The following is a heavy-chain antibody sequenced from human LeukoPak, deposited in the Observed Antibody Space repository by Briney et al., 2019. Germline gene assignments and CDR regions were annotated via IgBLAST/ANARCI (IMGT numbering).Heavy chain of an antibody. Sequence: ASVKVSCKASGYTFNGYYMHWVRQAPGQGLEWMGRINPNSGGTNYAQKFQGRVTMTRDTSISTAYMELSRLRSDDTAVYYCARDLIVVNWFDPWGQGTLVTVSS. CDR2: INPNSGGT. D-gene: IGHD2-15*01. V-gene: IGHV1-2*06. J-gene: IGHJ5*02. CDR3: ARDLIVVNWFDP. CDR1: GYTFNGYY.